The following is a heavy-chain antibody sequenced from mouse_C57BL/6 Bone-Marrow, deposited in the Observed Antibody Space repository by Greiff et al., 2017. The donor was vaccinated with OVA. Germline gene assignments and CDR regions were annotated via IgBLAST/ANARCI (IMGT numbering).Heavy chain of an antibody. V-gene: IGHV1-64*01. CDR2: IHPNSGST. Sequence: VQLQESGAELVKPGASVKLSCKASGYTFTSYWMHWVKQRPGQGLEWIGMIHPNSGSTNYNEKFKSKATLTVDKSSSTAYMQLSSLTSEDSAVYYCARSGDTLFDYWGQGTTLTVSS. CDR1: GYTFTSYW. CDR3: ARSGDTLFDY. J-gene: IGHJ2*01. D-gene: IGHD3-3*01.